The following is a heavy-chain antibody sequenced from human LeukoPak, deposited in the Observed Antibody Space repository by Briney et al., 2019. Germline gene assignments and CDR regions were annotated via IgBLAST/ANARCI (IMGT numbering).Heavy chain of an antibody. J-gene: IGHJ4*02. CDR2: IKSKTDGGTT. V-gene: IGHV3-15*01. Sequence: PGGSLRLSCAASGFTFSNAWMSWVRQAPGKGLEWVGRIKSKTDGGTTDYAAPVKGRFTISRDDSKNTLYLQMNSLKTEDTAVYYCTKWGIWSGYYLDYWGQGTLVTVSS. CDR1: GFTFSNAW. CDR3: TKWGIWSGYYLDY. D-gene: IGHD3-3*01.